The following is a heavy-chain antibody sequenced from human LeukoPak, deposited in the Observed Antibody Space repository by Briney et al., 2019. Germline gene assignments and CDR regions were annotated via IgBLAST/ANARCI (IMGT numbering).Heavy chain of an antibody. J-gene: IGHJ4*02. D-gene: IGHD6-19*01. CDR1: GFTFDDYG. CDR3: ARVSYSSGWSPVGY. V-gene: IGHV3-20*04. Sequence: PGGSPRLSCAASGFTFDDYGMSWVRQAPGKGLEWVSGINWNGGSTGYADSVKGRFTISRDNAKNSLYLQMNSLRAEDTALYYCARVSYSSGWSPVGYWGQGTLVTVSS. CDR2: INWNGGST.